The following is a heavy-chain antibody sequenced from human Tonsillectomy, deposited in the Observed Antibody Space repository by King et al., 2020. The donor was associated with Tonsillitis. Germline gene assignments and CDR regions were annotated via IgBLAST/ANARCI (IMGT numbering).Heavy chain of an antibody. D-gene: IGHD5/OR15-5a*01. CDR3: ARVISVYDFADAFDI. V-gene: IGHV1-2*02. CDR1: GYTFTGHY. CDR2: INPDNGGK. Sequence: VQLVESGAEVKKPGASVKVSCKASGYTFTGHYLHWVRQAPGQGLEWMGWINPDNGGKNYAQKFQDRVTMTRDTSLNTAYMELSSLRSDDTAVYYCARVISVYDFADAFDIWGQGTMVTVSS. J-gene: IGHJ3*02.